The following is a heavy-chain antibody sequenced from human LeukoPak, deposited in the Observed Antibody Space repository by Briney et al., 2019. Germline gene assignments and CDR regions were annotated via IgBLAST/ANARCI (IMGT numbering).Heavy chain of an antibody. CDR1: GFTVSSNY. CDR3: AKDERWLQLGY. J-gene: IGHJ4*02. CDR2: ISGSGGST. D-gene: IGHD5-24*01. Sequence: PGGSLRLSCAASGFTVSSNYMSWVRQAPGKGLEWVSAISGSGGSTYYADSVKGRFTISRDNSKNTLYLQMNSLRAEDTAVYYCAKDERWLQLGYWGQGTLVTVSS. V-gene: IGHV3-23*01.